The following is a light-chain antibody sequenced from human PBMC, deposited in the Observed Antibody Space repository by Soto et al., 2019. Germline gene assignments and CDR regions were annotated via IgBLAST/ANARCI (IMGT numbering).Light chain of an antibody. CDR2: DAS. Sequence: EIVLTQSPGTLSLSPGERATLSCRASQSVTRNYLAWYQQKPGQAPRRLIHDASSRASGIPDRFTGSGSGTNFTLTISRLEPEDFAVYYCQQHFGAPFTFGPGTKVDI. J-gene: IGKJ3*01. CDR1: QSVTRNY. V-gene: IGKV3-20*01. CDR3: QQHFGAPFT.